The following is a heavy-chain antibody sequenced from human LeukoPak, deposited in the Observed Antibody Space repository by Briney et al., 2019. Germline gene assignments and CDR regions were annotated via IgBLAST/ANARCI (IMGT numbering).Heavy chain of an antibody. CDR3: ARDLRPYGTSSADY. CDR2: IRYDGSNK. J-gene: IGHJ4*02. CDR1: GFTFSSYG. D-gene: IGHD6-6*01. Sequence: PGGSLRLSCAASGFTFSSYGMHWVRQAPGKGLEWVAFIRYDGSNKYYADSVKGRFTISRDNSKNTLYLQMNSLRAEDTAVYYCARDLRPYGTSSADYWGQGTLVTVSS. V-gene: IGHV3-30*02.